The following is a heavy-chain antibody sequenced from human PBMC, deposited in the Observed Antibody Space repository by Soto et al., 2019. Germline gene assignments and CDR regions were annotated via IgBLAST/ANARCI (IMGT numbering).Heavy chain of an antibody. D-gene: IGHD2-15*01. Sequence: GGSLRFSCAASGLTFNRYWMHWVRHAPGKGLVWVSHINTDGSNTNYADSVKGRFTISRDNAKSTLFLQMNSLRDEDTAVYYCAREFCSGGNCYTYYFDPWGQGIPVTVSS. J-gene: IGHJ5*02. CDR2: INTDGSNT. CDR1: GLTFNRYW. CDR3: AREFCSGGNCYTYYFDP. V-gene: IGHV3-74*01.